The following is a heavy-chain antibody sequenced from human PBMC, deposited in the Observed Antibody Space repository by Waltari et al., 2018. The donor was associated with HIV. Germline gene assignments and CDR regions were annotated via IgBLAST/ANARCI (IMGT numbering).Heavy chain of an antibody. CDR2: SNTKTGIP. D-gene: IGHD6-19*01. CDR1: GYTFTNHS. J-gene: IGHJ4*02. V-gene: IGHV7-4-1*02. Sequence: QVQLVQSGSELKKPGASVKVSCKTSGYTFTNHSVNWVRQAPGQGLEWMGWSNTKTGIPTYAQDLTGRFVFSLDTSVTTAYLQINNLKPEDTSLYFCARGKKQWPDYWGQGTLVTVSS. CDR3: ARGKKQWPDY.